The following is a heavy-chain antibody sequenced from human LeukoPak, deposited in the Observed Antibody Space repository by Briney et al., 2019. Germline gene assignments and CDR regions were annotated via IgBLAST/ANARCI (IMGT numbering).Heavy chain of an antibody. Sequence: ASVKVSCKASGYTFTSYAMNWVRQAPRQGLEWMGWINTNTGNPTYAQGFTGRFVFSLDTSVSTAYLQISSLKAEDTAVYYCARDLSSSAPKPFNNWFDPWGQGTLVTVSS. D-gene: IGHD6-6*01. CDR1: GYTFTSYA. J-gene: IGHJ5*02. CDR2: INTNTGNP. CDR3: ARDLSSSAPKPFNNWFDP. V-gene: IGHV7-4-1*02.